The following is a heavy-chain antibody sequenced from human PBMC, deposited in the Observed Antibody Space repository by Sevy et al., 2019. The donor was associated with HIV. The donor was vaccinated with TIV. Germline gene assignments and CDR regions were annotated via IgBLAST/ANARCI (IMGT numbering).Heavy chain of an antibody. Sequence: GGSLRLSCAASGVIFSNYWMSWVRQAPGKGLEWVANIKQDGSEKYYVDSVKGRFTISRDNAKNSLYLQMNSLRAEDTAVYYGVRAGGVTVVVTTAIGILVMDVWGQGTTVTVSS. CDR3: VRAGGVTVVVTTAIGILVMDV. D-gene: IGHD2-2*01. V-gene: IGHV3-7*01. CDR2: IKQDGSEK. CDR1: GVIFSNYW. J-gene: IGHJ6*02.